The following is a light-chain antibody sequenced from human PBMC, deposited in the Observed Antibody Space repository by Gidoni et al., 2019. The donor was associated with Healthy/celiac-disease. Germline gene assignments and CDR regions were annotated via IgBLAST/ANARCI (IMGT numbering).Light chain of an antibody. J-gene: IGKJ4*01. CDR2: AAS. V-gene: IGKV1-39*01. CDR3: QQSYSTPLT. CDR1: QIISTS. Sequence: DIQMTPYPSSLSASVGDRVTITGRASQIISTSLNWYQKKPWKAPKLLIYAASSLQSGVPSRFSGSGSVTDFTLTSSILQPEDFATYYCQQSYSTPLTFGGGTKVEIK.